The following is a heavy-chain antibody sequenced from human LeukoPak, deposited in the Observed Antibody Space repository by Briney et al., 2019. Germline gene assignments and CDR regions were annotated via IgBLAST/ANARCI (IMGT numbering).Heavy chain of an antibody. D-gene: IGHD3-9*01. CDR1: GFTFSSFS. J-gene: IGHJ4*02. CDR3: ARGADILTGYVTFDY. Sequence: GGSLRLSCAASGFTFSSFSMNWVRQAPGKGLEWVSSISRSSSYIYYADSVKGRFTISRDSAKNSLYLQMNSLRAEDTAVYYCARGADILTGYVTFDYWGQGSLVTVSS. V-gene: IGHV3-21*01. CDR2: ISRSSSYI.